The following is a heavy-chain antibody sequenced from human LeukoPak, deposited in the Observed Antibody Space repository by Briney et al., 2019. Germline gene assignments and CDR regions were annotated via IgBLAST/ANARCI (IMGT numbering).Heavy chain of an antibody. CDR1: GFTFSTYE. CDR3: ARVGQIAVAGTIFDSFDP. CDR2: ISGSGGTT. D-gene: IGHD6-19*01. V-gene: IGHV3-48*03. Sequence: PGGSLRLSCVASGFTFSTYEMNWVRQAPGKGLEWVSYISGSGGTTYYADSVQGRFTISRDNTKNSLYLQMNSLRAEDTAVYYCARVGQIAVAGTIFDSFDPWGQGTLVTVSS. J-gene: IGHJ5*02.